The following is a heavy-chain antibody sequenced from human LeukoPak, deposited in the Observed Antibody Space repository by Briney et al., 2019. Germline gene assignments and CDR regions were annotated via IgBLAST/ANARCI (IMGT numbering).Heavy chain of an antibody. Sequence: GGSLRVSSAASGFTRIGNLMHWVRQGPGKGVWRVSRINVDGGRTNYTDSGKGRFTSARDTAKNTLYLRVNSLKPADTAGYCTAKGARRHADYWGQGALVTVSS. D-gene: IGHD4/OR15-4a*01. CDR3: AKGARRHADY. J-gene: IGHJ4*02. CDR2: INVDGGRT. CDR1: GFTRIGNL. V-gene: IGHV3-74*01.